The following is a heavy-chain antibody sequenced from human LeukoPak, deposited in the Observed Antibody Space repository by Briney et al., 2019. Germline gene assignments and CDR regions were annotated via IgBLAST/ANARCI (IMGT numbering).Heavy chain of an antibody. D-gene: IGHD3-22*01. CDR2: IYSGGST. J-gene: IGHJ4*02. CDR1: GFTVSSNY. Sequence: GGSLRLSCAASGFTVSSNYMSWVRQAPGKGLEWVSVIYSGGSTYYADSVKGRFTISRDNSKNTLYLQMNSLRAEDTAVYYCARDMGYDSSGYLVGFDYWGQGTLVTVSS. CDR3: ARDMGYDSSGYLVGFDY. V-gene: IGHV3-53*01.